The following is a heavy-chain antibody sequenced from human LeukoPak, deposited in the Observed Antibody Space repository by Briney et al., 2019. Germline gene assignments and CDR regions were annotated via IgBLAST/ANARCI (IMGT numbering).Heavy chain of an antibody. J-gene: IGHJ4*02. CDR1: GFTFSHYA. D-gene: IGHD6-19*01. CDR2: ISYDGSNK. CDR3: AKGHSSGWYFDY. Sequence: GGSLRLSCAASGFTFSHYATHWVRQAPGEGLQWVAVISYDGSNKYYADSVKGRFTISRDNSKNTLYLQMNSLRAEDTAVYYCAKGHSSGWYFDYWGQGTLVTVSS. V-gene: IGHV3-30*18.